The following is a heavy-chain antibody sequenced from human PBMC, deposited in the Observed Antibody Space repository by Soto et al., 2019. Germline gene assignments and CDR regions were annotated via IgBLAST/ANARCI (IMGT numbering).Heavy chain of an antibody. CDR2: IIPIFGTA. CDR3: AREGRGKKAGYNGLVSLGY. Sequence: GASVKVSCKASGGTFSSYAISWVRQAPGQGLEWMGGIIPIFGTAKYAQNFQGRVTITADKSTSTASLELSSLRSDDTAVYYCAREGRGKKAGYNGLVSLGYWGQGTLVTVSS. CDR1: GGTFSSYA. D-gene: IGHD2-2*02. V-gene: IGHV1-69*06. J-gene: IGHJ4*02.